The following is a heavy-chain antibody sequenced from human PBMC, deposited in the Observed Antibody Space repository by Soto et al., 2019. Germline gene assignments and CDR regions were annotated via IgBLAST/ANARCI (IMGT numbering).Heavy chain of an antibody. J-gene: IGHJ4*02. CDR3: ARALDFWSGYLSD. CDR1: GFTFSSYE. V-gene: IGHV3-48*03. CDR2: ISSGGTTI. Sequence: GSLRLSCAASGFTFSSYEMNWVRQAPGKGLEWVSYISSGGTTIYYADSVKGRFTISRDNAKNSLDLQMNSLRADDTAIDYCARALDFWSGYLSDWGQGTLVTVSS. D-gene: IGHD3-3*01.